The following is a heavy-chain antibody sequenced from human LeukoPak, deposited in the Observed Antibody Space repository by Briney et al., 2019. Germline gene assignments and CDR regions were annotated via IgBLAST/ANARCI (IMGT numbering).Heavy chain of an antibody. J-gene: IGHJ4*02. CDR3: GRELTNHRGGSDY. Sequence: GGSLTLSCAASGFTFSSYWMNWARQAPGKGLEWVASINHNGNVNYYVDSVKGRSTISRDHYNQILYLQMNSLSAEATVVYYCGRELTNHRGGSDYWGQGTLVTVSS. D-gene: IGHD2-8*01. V-gene: IGHV3-7*01. CDR1: GFTFSSYW. CDR2: INHNGNVN.